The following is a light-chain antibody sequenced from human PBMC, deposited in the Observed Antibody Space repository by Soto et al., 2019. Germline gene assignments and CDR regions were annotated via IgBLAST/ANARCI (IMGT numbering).Light chain of an antibody. CDR2: AAS. V-gene: IGKV1-9*01. Sequence: IQLTQSPSSLSSSVGDRVTITCRASQNISSYLAWYQQKPGKAPKLLIYAASTFPSGVPSRFSGSGSGTDFTLTISSLLPEDFATYYCQQLNSYPLTFGPGTKVDIK. CDR1: QNISSY. CDR3: QQLNSYPLT. J-gene: IGKJ3*01.